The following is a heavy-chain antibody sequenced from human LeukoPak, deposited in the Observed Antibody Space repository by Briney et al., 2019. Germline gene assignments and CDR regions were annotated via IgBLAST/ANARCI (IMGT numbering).Heavy chain of an antibody. D-gene: IGHD2-15*01. CDR2: ISGSGGST. J-gene: IGHJ4*02. Sequence: GGSLRLSCAASGFTFSSYAMSWVRQAPGKGLEWVSAISGSGGSTYYEDSVKGRFTISRDNSKNTLYLQMSSRRAEDTAVYYCARPYCSGGSCYSQVALWGQGTLVTVSS. CDR3: ARPYCSGGSCYSQVAL. CDR1: GFTFSSYA. V-gene: IGHV3-23*01.